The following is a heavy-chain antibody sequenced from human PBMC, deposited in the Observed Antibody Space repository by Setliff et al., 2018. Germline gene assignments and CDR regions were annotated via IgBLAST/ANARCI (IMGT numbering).Heavy chain of an antibody. CDR1: GFTFSNYA. J-gene: IGHJ4*02. CDR2: ISNSGGGT. CDR3: AKRPEHVDMYFDY. Sequence: PGGSLRLSCAASGFTFSNYAMSWVRQAPGKGLEWVPAISNSGGGTYYADSVKGRFTISRDNSQNTLSLQVNSLRAEDTAVYYCAKRPEHVDMYFDYWGQGALVTVSS. V-gene: IGHV3-23*01.